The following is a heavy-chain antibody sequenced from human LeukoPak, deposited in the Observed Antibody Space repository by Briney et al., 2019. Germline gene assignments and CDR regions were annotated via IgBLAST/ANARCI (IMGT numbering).Heavy chain of an antibody. Sequence: PSETLSLTCTVSGGSISSYYWSWIRQPPGKGLEWIGYIYYSGSTNYNPSLKSRVAMSVDTSKNQLSLHLSSVTAADTAMYYCAKERGMTTSNYFDYWGQGTPVTVSS. J-gene: IGHJ4*02. CDR2: IYYSGST. V-gene: IGHV4-59*01. CDR1: GGSISSYY. D-gene: IGHD4-17*01. CDR3: AKERGMTTSNYFDY.